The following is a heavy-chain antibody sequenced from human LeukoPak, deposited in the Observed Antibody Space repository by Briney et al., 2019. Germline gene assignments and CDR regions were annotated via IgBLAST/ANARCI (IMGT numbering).Heavy chain of an antibody. Sequence: GRSLRLSCAASGFTFSSYAMHWVRQAPGKGLEWVAVISYDGSNKYYADSVKGRFTISRDNSKNTLYLQMNSLRAEDTAVYYCARVGCRYYDILTGYYSDYWGQGTLVTVSS. CDR2: ISYDGSNK. CDR3: ARVGCRYYDILTGYYSDY. J-gene: IGHJ4*02. CDR1: GFTFSSYA. D-gene: IGHD3-9*01. V-gene: IGHV3-30*04.